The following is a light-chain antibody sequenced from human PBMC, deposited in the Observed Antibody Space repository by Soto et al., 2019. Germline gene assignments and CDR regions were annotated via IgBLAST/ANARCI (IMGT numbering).Light chain of an antibody. CDR3: QQRSNWPPIT. CDR2: AAS. J-gene: IGKJ5*01. CDR1: QSISTY. Sequence: IHMTQSPSSLSASLGDIVTITFRASQSISTYLNWYQQKAGLAPKLLIYAASSLQSGVPSRFSGSGSGTDFTLTISSLEPEDAAVYYCQQRSNWPPITFGQGTRLEIK. V-gene: IGKV1-39*01.